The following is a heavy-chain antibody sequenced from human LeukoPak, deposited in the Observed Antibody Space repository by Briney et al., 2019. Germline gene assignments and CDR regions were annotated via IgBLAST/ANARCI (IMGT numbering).Heavy chain of an antibody. D-gene: IGHD3-10*01. CDR3: ARNGSGSYGY. V-gene: IGHV1-18*01. Sequence: GASVKVSCKASGYSFTTYGISWVRQAPGQGLERMGWISVYNGHTNYAQKLQGRVTMTTDTSTSTAYMELRSLTSDDTAVYYCARNGSGSYGYWGQGTLVIVSS. CDR2: ISVYNGHT. CDR1: GYSFTTYG. J-gene: IGHJ4*02.